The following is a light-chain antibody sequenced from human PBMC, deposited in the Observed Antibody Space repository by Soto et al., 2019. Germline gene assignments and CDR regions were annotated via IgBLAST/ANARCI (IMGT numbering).Light chain of an antibody. CDR1: SSDVGGYDH. CDR2: DVT. CDR3: SSYTNKDTLL. V-gene: IGLV2-14*03. Sequence: QSALTQPASVSGSPGQSITISCTGTSSDVGGYDHVSWYQQHPGKAPKLIIYDVTVRPSGISPRFSGSKSDNTDSLAVSGLQPEDEADYYCSSYTNKDTLLFGGGTKLTFL. J-gene: IGLJ3*02.